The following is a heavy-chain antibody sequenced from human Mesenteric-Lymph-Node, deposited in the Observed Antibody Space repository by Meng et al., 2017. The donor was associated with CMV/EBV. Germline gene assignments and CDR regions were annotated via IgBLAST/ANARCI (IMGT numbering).Heavy chain of an antibody. CDR3: AKRHCSSTSCYGDLNWFDP. J-gene: IGHJ5*02. CDR2: ISYDGSNK. Sequence: GESLKISCAASGFTFSSYAMHWVRQAPGKGLEWVAVISYDGSNKYYADSVKGRFTISRDNSKNTLYLQMNSLRAEDTAVYYCAKRHCSSTSCYGDLNWFDPWGQGTLVTVSS. V-gene: IGHV3-30*04. D-gene: IGHD2-2*01. CDR1: GFTFSSYA.